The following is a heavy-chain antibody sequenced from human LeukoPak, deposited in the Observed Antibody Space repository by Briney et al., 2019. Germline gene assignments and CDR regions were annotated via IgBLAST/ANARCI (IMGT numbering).Heavy chain of an antibody. D-gene: IGHD3-9*01. Sequence: GASLRLSCAASGFTFSNYAMSWVRQAPGKGLEWVSAITGSGGITYYADSVKGRFTISRDNSKNTVFLQMNSLRAEDTAVYYFAKWGDYDVLTGYYVSDYWGRGTLVSVSS. V-gene: IGHV3-23*01. CDR2: ITGSGGIT. CDR1: GFTFSNYA. CDR3: AKWGDYDVLTGYYVSDY. J-gene: IGHJ4*02.